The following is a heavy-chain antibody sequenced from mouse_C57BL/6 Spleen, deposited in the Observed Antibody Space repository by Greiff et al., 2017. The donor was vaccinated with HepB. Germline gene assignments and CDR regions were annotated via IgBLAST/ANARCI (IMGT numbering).Heavy chain of an antibody. V-gene: IGHV7-1*01. CDR3: ARDDESMDY. CDR1: GFTFSDFY. J-gene: IGHJ4*01. CDR2: SRNKANDYTT. Sequence: EVNVVESGGGLVQSGRSLRLSCATSGFTFSDFYMEWVRQAPGKGLEWIAASRNKANDYTTEYSASVKGRFIVSRDTSQSILYLQMNALRAEDTAIYYCARDDESMDYWGQGTSVTVSS.